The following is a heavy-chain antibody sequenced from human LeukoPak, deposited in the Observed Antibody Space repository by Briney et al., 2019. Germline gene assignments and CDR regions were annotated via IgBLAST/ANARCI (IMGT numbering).Heavy chain of an antibody. CDR1: GFTFNNCN. V-gene: IGHV3-21*01. D-gene: IGHD5-12*01. J-gene: IGHJ6*03. CDR2: ISSISSSYI. CDR3: AREHSGYDFPGRDYYYMDV. Sequence: GGSLRLSCAASGFTFNNCNMNWVRQAPGKGLEWVSSISSISSSYIYYADSVKGRFTISRDNARNSLYLQMNSLRAEDTAVYYCAREHSGYDFPGRDYYYMDVWGKGTTVTVSS.